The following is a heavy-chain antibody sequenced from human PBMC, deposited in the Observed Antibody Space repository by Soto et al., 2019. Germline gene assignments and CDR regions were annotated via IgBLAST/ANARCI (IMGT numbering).Heavy chain of an antibody. V-gene: IGHV3-48*02. CDR2: ISTSGATR. CDR3: ARFFGSGFDY. D-gene: IGHD6-19*01. Sequence: PGWSLRLSCVASGFTFSTDSMNWVRQAPGKGLEWVAHISTSGATRYYADSVKGRFTISRDNAKTSLYLQMDSLRNEDTAVYYCARFFGSGFDYWGQGTLVTVSS. CDR1: GFTFSTDS. J-gene: IGHJ4*02.